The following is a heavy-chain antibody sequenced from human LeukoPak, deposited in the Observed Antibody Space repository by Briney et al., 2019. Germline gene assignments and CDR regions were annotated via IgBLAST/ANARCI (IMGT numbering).Heavy chain of an antibody. CDR1: GGSMSSYY. V-gene: IGHV4-59*01. D-gene: IGHD3-22*01. CDR3: ARHPDDYYYDRGAHFDY. J-gene: IGHJ4*02. Sequence: SETLSLTCTLSGGSMSSYYWSWIRQPPGKGLEWIGYIYSSGDTNYNPSLKSRVSISVDTSKNQFSLKLSSVTAADTAVYYCARHPDDYYYDRGAHFDYWGQGTLVTVSS. CDR2: IYSSGDT.